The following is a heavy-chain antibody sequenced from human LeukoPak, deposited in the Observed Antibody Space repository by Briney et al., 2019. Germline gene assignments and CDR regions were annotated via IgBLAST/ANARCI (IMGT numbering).Heavy chain of an antibody. Sequence: PGGSLRLSCAASGFTFSSYEMNWVRQAPGKGLEWVSYISSGGSTIYYADSVKGRFTISRDNAKNSLYLQMNSLRAEDTAVYYCARARRIQLWSTLDYWGQGTLVTVSS. CDR3: ARARRIQLWSTLDY. CDR1: GFTFSSYE. CDR2: ISSGGSTI. J-gene: IGHJ4*02. D-gene: IGHD5-18*01. V-gene: IGHV3-48*03.